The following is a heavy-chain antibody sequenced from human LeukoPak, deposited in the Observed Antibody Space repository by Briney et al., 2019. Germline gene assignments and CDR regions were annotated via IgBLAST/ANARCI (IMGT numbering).Heavy chain of an antibody. CDR3: ARASMAAREGYYYYYYMDV. V-gene: IGHV1-69*13. D-gene: IGHD6-6*01. J-gene: IGHJ6*03. CDR1: GGTFSSFA. CDR2: IIPIFGTA. Sequence: SVKVSCKASGGTFSSFAISWVRQAPGQGLEWMGGIIPIFGTANYAQRFQGRVTITADESTSTAYMELSSLRSEDTTVYYCARASMAAREGYYYYYYMDVWGKGTTVTVSS.